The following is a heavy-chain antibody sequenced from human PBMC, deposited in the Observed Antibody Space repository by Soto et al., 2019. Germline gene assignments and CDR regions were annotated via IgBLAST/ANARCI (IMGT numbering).Heavy chain of an antibody. CDR1: GDAIYIGGYY. CDR3: ERDGSSTANWIDP. J-gene: IGHJ5*02. Sequence: QVQLQESGPGLVKPSHTLSLTCTVSGDAIYIGGYYWTWISHHPGKGLEWIVYIYHTGKPYYNQSLESRVTMSVDTSKNQFSLKLASVTAADTAVYYCERDGSSTANWIDPWGQGTLVTVSS. D-gene: IGHD2-2*01. CDR2: IYHTGKP. V-gene: IGHV4-31*03.